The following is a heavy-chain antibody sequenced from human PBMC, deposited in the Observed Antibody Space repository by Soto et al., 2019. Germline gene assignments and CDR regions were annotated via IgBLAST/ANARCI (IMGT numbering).Heavy chain of an antibody. J-gene: IGHJ4*02. D-gene: IGHD6-13*01. V-gene: IGHV3-48*03. CDR1: GFTFSSYE. Sequence: EVQLVESGGGLVQPGGSLRLSCAASGFTFSSYEMNWVRQAPGKGLEWVSYISSSGSTIYYAESVKGRFTISRDNAKNSLYLQMNSLRAEDTAVYYCASGYSSSWFYFDYWGQGTLVTVSS. CDR3: ASGYSSSWFYFDY. CDR2: ISSSGSTI.